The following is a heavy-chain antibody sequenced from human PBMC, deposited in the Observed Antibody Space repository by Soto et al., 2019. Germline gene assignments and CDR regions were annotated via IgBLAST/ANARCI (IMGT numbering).Heavy chain of an antibody. CDR3: ARDSEDYGGNLRWDY. D-gene: IGHD4-17*01. CDR2: IYYNRNT. Sequence: PSETLSLTCTVSGGSISSGAYFWSWIRQPPGKGLEWIGYIYYNRNTYYIPSLKSRVAISRDTSKNQFSLELTSVTAADTAVYYCARDSEDYGGNLRWDYWGPGTLVTVSS. J-gene: IGHJ4*02. V-gene: IGHV4-30-4*01. CDR1: GGSISSGAYF.